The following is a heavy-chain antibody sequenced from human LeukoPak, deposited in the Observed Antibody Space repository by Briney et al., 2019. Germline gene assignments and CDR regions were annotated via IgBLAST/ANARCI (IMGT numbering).Heavy chain of an antibody. CDR3: VREEELIRGFISLAY. V-gene: IGHV1-18*01. CDR2: ISAYSGDT. CDR1: GYTFTTYG. J-gene: IGHJ4*02. D-gene: IGHD3-10*01. Sequence: ASVRVSCKASGYTFTTYGISWVRQPPGQGPEWMGSISAYSGDTKYAQNVQGRVTMTRDTSTSTAYMELRSLSSDDTAVYYCVREEELIRGFISLAYWGQGSLVTVSS.